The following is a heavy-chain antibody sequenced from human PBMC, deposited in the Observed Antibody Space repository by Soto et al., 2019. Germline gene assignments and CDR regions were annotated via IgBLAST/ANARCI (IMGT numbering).Heavy chain of an antibody. Sequence: SETLSLTCAVYGGSFSGYYWSWIRQPPGKGLGWIGEINHSGSTNYNPSLKSRVTISVDTSKNQFSLKLSSVTAADTAVYYCARAKALPGYYYLFDPWGQGTLVTVSS. D-gene: IGHD3-22*01. CDR3: ARAKALPGYYYLFDP. J-gene: IGHJ5*02. V-gene: IGHV4-34*01. CDR2: INHSGST. CDR1: GGSFSGYY.